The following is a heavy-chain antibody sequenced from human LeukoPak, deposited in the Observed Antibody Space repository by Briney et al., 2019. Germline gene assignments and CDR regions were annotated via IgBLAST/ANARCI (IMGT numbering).Heavy chain of an antibody. CDR1: GYSISSGYY. Sequence: SETLSLTCTVSGYSISSGYYWGWTRPPPGKGLEWIGRIYHSGSTFYNPSLKSRVTISVDTSKNQFSLKLSSVTAADTAVYYCAGYYYDSSGSIPGAFDIWGQGTMVTVSS. V-gene: IGHV4-38-2*02. D-gene: IGHD3-22*01. CDR3: AGYYYDSSGSIPGAFDI. CDR2: IYHSGST. J-gene: IGHJ3*02.